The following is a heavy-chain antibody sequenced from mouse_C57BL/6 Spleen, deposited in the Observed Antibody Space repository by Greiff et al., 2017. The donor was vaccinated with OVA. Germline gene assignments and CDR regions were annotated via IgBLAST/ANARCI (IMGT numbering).Heavy chain of an antibody. CDR3: ARSRWDY. Sequence: QVQLQQPGAELVKPGASVKLSCKASGYTFTSYWMQWVKQRPGQGLEWIGEIDPSDSYTNYNQKFKGKATLTVDTSSSTAYMQLSSLTSEDSAVYYCARSRWDYWGQGTTLTVSS. V-gene: IGHV1-50*01. CDR1: GYTFTSYW. J-gene: IGHJ2*01. D-gene: IGHD2-3*01. CDR2: IDPSDSYT.